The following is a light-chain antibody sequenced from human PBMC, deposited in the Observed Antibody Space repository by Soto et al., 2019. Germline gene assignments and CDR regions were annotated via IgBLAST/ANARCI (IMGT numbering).Light chain of an antibody. Sequence: EIVLTQSPATLSLSPGERATLSCRASQSVSSYLAWYRQKPGQAPRLLIYDASNRATGIPARISGSGSGTDFTRTISSLEPEDFAVYYCRQYDDSARYIFGQGTNLEVK. J-gene: IGKJ2*01. V-gene: IGKV3-11*01. CDR3: RQYDDSARYI. CDR1: QSVSSY. CDR2: DAS.